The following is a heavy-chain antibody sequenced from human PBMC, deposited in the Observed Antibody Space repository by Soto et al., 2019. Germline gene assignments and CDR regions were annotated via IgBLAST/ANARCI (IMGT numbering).Heavy chain of an antibody. CDR3: ASLESGYEQGL. V-gene: IGHV1-46*03. CDR2: INPSGGST. J-gene: IGHJ4*02. Sequence: GASVKVSCNASAYTFTSYYMHWVRQAPGQGLEWMGIINPSGGSTSYAQKFQGRVTMTRDTSTSTVYMELSSLRSEDTAVYYCASLESGYEQGLWGQGTLVTVSS. CDR1: AYTFTSYY. D-gene: IGHD5-12*01.